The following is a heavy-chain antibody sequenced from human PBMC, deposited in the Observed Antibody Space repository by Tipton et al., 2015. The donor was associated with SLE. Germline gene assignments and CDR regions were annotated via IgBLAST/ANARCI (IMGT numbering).Heavy chain of an antibody. CDR1: GGSISSSGYY. J-gene: IGHJ4*02. CDR3: ASAAVAGHLDY. Sequence: TLSLTCTVSGGSISSSGYYWGWIRQPPGKGLEWIGSIYYSGSTYYNPSLKSRVTISVDTSKNQFSLKLSSVTAADTAVYYCASAAVAGHLDYWGQGTLVTVSS. D-gene: IGHD6-19*01. CDR2: IYYSGST. V-gene: IGHV4-39*07.